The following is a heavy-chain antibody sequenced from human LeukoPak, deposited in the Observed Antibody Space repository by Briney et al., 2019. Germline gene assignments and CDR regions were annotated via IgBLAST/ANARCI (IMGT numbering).Heavy chain of an antibody. CDR3: ARDGYDILTGPIIYYYYYMDV. CDR1: GGSISSGSYY. D-gene: IGHD3-9*01. V-gene: IGHV4-61*02. J-gene: IGHJ6*03. CDR2: IYTSGST. Sequence: PSETLSLTCTVSGGSISSGSYYWSWIRRPAGKGLEWIGRIYTSGSTNYNPSLKSRVTISVDTSKNQFSLKLSSVTAADTAVYYCARDGYDILTGPIIYYYYYMDVWGKGTTVTVSS.